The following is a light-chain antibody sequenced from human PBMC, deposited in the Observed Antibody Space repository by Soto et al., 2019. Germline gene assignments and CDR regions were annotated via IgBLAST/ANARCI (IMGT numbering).Light chain of an antibody. Sequence: DIQMTQSPSSLSASVGDRVTITCRASQSISSYLNWYQQKPGKAPKFLMYAASSLQSGVPSRFSGSGSGTDFTLTISSLQPEDFATYYCQQSYSTPRTFGQGTKVDI. CDR3: QQSYSTPRT. J-gene: IGKJ1*01. CDR1: QSISSY. V-gene: IGKV1-39*01. CDR2: AAS.